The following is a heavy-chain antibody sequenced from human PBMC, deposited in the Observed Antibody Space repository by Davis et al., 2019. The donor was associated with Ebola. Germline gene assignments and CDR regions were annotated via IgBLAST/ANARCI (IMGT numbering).Heavy chain of an antibody. CDR2: IKQDGSEK. J-gene: IGHJ4*02. CDR3: ARASGWYGYEFDY. Sequence: GGSLRLSCAASGFSVSGNYMSWVRQAPGKGLEWVANIKQDGSEKYYVDSVKGRFTISRDNAKNSLYLQMNSLRAEDTAVYYCARASGWYGYEFDYWGQGTLVTVSS. D-gene: IGHD6-19*01. V-gene: IGHV3-7*01. CDR1: GFSVSGNY.